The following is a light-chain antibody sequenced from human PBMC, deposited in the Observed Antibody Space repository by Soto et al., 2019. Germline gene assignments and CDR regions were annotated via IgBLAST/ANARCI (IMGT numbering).Light chain of an antibody. CDR1: QSVSSSY. V-gene: IGKV3-20*01. J-gene: IGKJ5*01. Sequence: EIVLTQSPGTLSLSPGERATLSCRASQSVSSSYLAWYQQKPGQAPRLLIYGASTRAAGIPARFRGGGSGADFTLTITSLQSEDFAIYYCQQYNAWPITFGQGTRLEI. CDR2: GAS. CDR3: QQYNAWPIT.